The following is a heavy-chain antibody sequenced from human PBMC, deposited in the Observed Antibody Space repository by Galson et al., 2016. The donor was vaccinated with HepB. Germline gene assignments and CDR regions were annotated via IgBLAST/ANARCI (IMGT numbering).Heavy chain of an antibody. Sequence: TLSLTCTVSGGSISSGDHYWSWIRQPPGKGLEWIGYIYYSGSTYYNPSLKSRVTISVDTSRNQFSLKLSSVTVADTAVYYCASYPYYGSGSPKAFDPWGQGTLVTVSS. V-gene: IGHV4-30-4*01. J-gene: IGHJ5*02. CDR2: IYYSGST. CDR3: ASYPYYGSGSPKAFDP. CDR1: GGSISSGDHY. D-gene: IGHD3-10*01.